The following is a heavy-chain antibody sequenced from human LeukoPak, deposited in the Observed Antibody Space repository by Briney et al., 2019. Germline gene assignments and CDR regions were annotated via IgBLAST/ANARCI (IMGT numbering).Heavy chain of an antibody. CDR3: ATLVGDHAPDGMDV. V-gene: IGHV4-38-2*02. D-gene: IGHD2-21*01. J-gene: IGHJ6*02. CDR1: GYSISSGYY. Sequence: SETLSLTCTVSGYSISSGYYWGWIRQPPGKGLEWIGSIYHSGSTYYNPSLKSRVTISVDKSKNQFSLKLSSVTAADTAVYYCATLVGDHAPDGMDVWGQGTTVTVSS. CDR2: IYHSGST.